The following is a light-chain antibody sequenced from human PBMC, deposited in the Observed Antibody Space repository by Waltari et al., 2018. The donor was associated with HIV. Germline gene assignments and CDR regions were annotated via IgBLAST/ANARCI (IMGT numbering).Light chain of an antibody. Sequence: AIRMTQSPASFSASTGDRVTITCRASQNINNYLAWYQQKPGKAPEVLIYGASTLQSGVPSRFSGSGSGTDFTLTINCLQSEDFGTYYCQQYYTYPRTFGQGTSVEVK. V-gene: IGKV1-8*01. CDR2: GAS. CDR1: QNINNY. CDR3: QQYYTYPRT. J-gene: IGKJ1*01.